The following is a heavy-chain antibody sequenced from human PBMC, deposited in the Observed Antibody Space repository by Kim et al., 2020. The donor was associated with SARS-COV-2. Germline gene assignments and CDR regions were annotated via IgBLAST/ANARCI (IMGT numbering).Heavy chain of an antibody. Sequence: ASVKVSCKVSGYTLTELSMHWVRQAPGKGLEWMGGFDPEDGETIYAQKFQGRVTMTEDTSTDTAYMELSSLRSEDTAVYYCATGLDYYDSSGFDYWGQGTLVTVSS. J-gene: IGHJ4*02. CDR1: GYTLTELS. V-gene: IGHV1-24*01. CDR3: ATGLDYYDSSGFDY. D-gene: IGHD3-22*01. CDR2: FDPEDGET.